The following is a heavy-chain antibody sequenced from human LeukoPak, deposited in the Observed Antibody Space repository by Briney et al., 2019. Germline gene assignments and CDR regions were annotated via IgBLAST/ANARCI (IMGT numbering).Heavy chain of an antibody. D-gene: IGHD3-22*01. CDR2: NSVRRYYI. CDR3: VRLRRNSDTSGFYYYYDF. Sequence: PGGSLRLSCVASGYTLSSYSINWVRHAPGKGLEWVSSNSVRRYYIYYVDSVRGQFSIYRDDARDSLYLQMNSLRAEDTAVYFCVRLRRNSDTSGFYYYYDFWGQGTLVTVSS. J-gene: IGHJ4*02. CDR1: GYTLSSYS. V-gene: IGHV3-21*01.